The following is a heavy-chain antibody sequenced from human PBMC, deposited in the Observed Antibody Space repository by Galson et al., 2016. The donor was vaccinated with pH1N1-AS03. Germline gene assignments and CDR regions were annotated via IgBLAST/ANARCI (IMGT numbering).Heavy chain of an antibody. CDR2: IDPSIGST. CDR3: ATYGWGSRGGFDY. D-gene: IGHD3-10*01. J-gene: IGHJ4*02. CDR1: GYTFSRYY. Sequence: SVKVSCKASGYTFSRYYMHWMRQAPGQGPEWMGVIDPSIGSTTYAQKFQGRVTMTRDTATSTAYMELRSFRSDATAVDYSATYGWGSRGGFDYWGQGAPITVSS. V-gene: IGHV1-46*01.